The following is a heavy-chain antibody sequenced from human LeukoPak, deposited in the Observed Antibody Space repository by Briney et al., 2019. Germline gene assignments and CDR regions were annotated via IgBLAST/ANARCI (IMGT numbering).Heavy chain of an antibody. CDR1: GFTFKRYG. D-gene: IGHD2-2*03. J-gene: IGHJ4*02. Sequence: GGSLRLSCGGSGFTFKRYGLSWVRQAPGKGLEWVSAISATGGTAVYADSVKGRFTVSRDNSKNTLFLHMNSLSAEDMAVYYCARIGATSENMDYWGQGTLVTVSS. V-gene: IGHV3-23*01. CDR2: ISATGGTA. CDR3: ARIGATSENMDY.